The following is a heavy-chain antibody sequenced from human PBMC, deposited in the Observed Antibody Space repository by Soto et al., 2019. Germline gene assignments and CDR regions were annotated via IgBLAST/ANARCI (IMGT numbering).Heavy chain of an antibody. Sequence: VGSLRLSCAASGFTFNNAWMSWVRQAPGKGLEWVGRIKSKIDGGTTDYAAPVKGRFTISRDDSKNTVYLQMNSLKTEDTAVYYCTTDNSDYGDYNWFDPWGQGTLVTVSS. CDR2: IKSKIDGGTT. V-gene: IGHV3-15*01. J-gene: IGHJ5*02. CDR3: TTDNSDYGDYNWFDP. D-gene: IGHD4-17*01. CDR1: GFTFNNAW.